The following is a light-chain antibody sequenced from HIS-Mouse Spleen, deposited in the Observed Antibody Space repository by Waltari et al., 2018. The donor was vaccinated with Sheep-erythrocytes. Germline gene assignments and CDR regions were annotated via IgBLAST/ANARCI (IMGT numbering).Light chain of an antibody. CDR3: SSYTSSSTWV. Sequence: QSALTQPASVSGSPGQSIHISCTGTSSDVGGYNYVYWYQQRPGKAPKLMIYAVSNRPSGISNRFSSSKSGNTASLTISGLQAEDEADYYCSSYTSSSTWVFGGGTKLTVL. CDR1: SSDVGGYNY. CDR2: AVS. V-gene: IGLV2-14*01. J-gene: IGLJ3*02.